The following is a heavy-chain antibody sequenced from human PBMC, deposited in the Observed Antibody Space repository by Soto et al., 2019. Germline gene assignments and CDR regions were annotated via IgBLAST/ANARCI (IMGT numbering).Heavy chain of an antibody. Sequence: ASVKVSCKASGYTFTSYGISWVRQAPGQGLEWMGWISAYNGNTNYAQKLQGRVTMTTDTSTSTAYMELSSLRSEDTAVYYCASVAVAGHPNYYYYGMDVWGQGTTVTVSS. J-gene: IGHJ6*02. D-gene: IGHD6-19*01. CDR1: GYTFTSYG. CDR2: ISAYNGNT. CDR3: ASVAVAGHPNYYYYGMDV. V-gene: IGHV1-18*01.